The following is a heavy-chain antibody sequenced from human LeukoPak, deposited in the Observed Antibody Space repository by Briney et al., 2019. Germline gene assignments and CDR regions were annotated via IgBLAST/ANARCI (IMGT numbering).Heavy chain of an antibody. CDR3: ARGGAARPDF. CDR1: GFTFSTYW. D-gene: IGHD6-6*01. Sequence: GGSLRLSCAASGFTFSTYWMNWFRQTPGKGLEWVAKIRGDGGEKDHVASVKGRFTISRDNAKNSLYLRMNSLRVEDTAIYYCARGGAARPDFWGQGTLVTVSS. J-gene: IGHJ4*02. V-gene: IGHV3-7*01. CDR2: IRGDGGEK.